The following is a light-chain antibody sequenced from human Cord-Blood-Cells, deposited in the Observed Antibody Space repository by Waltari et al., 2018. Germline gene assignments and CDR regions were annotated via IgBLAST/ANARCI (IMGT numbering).Light chain of an antibody. CDR1: SSDVGGYHY. CDR2: EVS. Sequence: QSALTQPRSVSGSPGQSVTISCTGTSSDVGGYHYVSWYQQHPGKAPKLMIYEVSKRPSGVPDRFSGSKSGNTASLTISGLQAEDEADYYCCSYAGSYTYVFGTGTKVTVL. J-gene: IGLJ1*01. V-gene: IGLV2-11*01. CDR3: CSYAGSYTYV.